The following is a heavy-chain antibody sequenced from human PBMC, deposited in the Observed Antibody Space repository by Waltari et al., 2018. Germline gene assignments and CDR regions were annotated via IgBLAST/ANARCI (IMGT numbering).Heavy chain of an antibody. V-gene: IGHV4-39*07. D-gene: IGHD4-17*01. J-gene: IGHJ4*02. CDR1: GGSISSSSYY. Sequence: QLQLQESGPGLVKPSETLSLTCTVSGGSISSSSYYWGWIRQPPGKGLEWIGSIYYSGRTYYNPSLKSRVTISLDTSKNQFSLKLSSVTAADTAVYYCARGGDSGDYVFLDYWGQGTLVTVSS. CDR3: ARGGDSGDYVFLDY. CDR2: IYYSGRT.